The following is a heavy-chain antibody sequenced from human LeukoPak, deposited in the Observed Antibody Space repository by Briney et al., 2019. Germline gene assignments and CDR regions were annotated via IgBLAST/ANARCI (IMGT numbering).Heavy chain of an antibody. V-gene: IGHV3-74*01. D-gene: IGHD2-15*01. Sequence: GGSLRLSCAASGFTFSSYWMHWVRQAPGKGLVWVSHINNDGSSTSYADSVKGRFTISRDNAKNTLYLQMNSLRTEDTAVYYCACYGIAPPYWGQGTLVTVSS. CDR1: GFTFSSYW. J-gene: IGHJ4*02. CDR3: ACYGIAPPY. CDR2: INNDGSST.